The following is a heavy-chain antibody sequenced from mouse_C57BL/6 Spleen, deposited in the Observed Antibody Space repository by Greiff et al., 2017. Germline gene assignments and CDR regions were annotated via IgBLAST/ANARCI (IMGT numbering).Heavy chain of an antibody. CDR3: ARNGRFYWYFEV. CDR1: GYTFTSYT. CDR2: INPSSGYT. J-gene: IGHJ1*03. V-gene: IGHV1-4*01. Sequence: QVQLQQSGAELARPGASVKMSCKASGYTFTSYTMHWVKQRPGQGLEWIGYINPSSGYTKYNQKFKDKATLTADKSSSTAYMQLSSLTSEDSAVYYCARNGRFYWYFEVWGTGTTVTVAS.